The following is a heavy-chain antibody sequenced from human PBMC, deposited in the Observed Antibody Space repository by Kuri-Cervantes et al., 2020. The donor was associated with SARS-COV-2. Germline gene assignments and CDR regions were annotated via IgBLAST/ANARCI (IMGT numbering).Heavy chain of an antibody. D-gene: IGHD6-13*01. V-gene: IGHV1-18*01. CDR1: GYTFTSYG. Sequence: ASVKVSCKASGYTFTSYGISWVRQAPGQGLEWMGWISAYNGNTNYAQKLQGRVTMPTDTSTSTAYMELRSLRSDDTAVYYCARDMGAAARSPGYYYYYGMDVWGQGTTVTVSS. CDR2: ISAYNGNT. J-gene: IGHJ6*02. CDR3: ARDMGAAARSPGYYYYYGMDV.